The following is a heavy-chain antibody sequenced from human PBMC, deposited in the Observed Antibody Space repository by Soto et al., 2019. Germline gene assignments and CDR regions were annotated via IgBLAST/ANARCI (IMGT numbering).Heavy chain of an antibody. Sequence: QVQLVQSGAEVKKPVASVKVSCKASGYTFTSYGISWVRQSPGQGLERMGWISAYNGNTNYAQKLQGRVTMTTDTSTSTAYMELRSLRSDDTAVYYCARDSRYSSSSYYCYGMDVWGQGTTVTVSS. CDR2: ISAYNGNT. D-gene: IGHD6-6*01. J-gene: IGHJ6*02. CDR1: GYTFTSYG. CDR3: ARDSRYSSSSYYCYGMDV. V-gene: IGHV1-18*01.